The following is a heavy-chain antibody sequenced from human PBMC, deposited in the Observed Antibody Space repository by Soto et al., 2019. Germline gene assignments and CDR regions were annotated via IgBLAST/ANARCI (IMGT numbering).Heavy chain of an antibody. J-gene: IGHJ4*02. CDR3: ASDRDAGPSIAADY. CDR2: ISYDGSNK. CDR1: GFTFSSYA. V-gene: IGHV3-30-3*01. Sequence: QVQLVESGGGVVQPGRSLRLSCAASGFTFSSYAMHWVRQAPGKGLEWVAVISYDGSNKYYADSVKGRFTISRDNYQNTLYLQMNSLRAEDTAVYYCASDRDAGPSIAADYWGQGTLVTVSS. D-gene: IGHD6-6*01.